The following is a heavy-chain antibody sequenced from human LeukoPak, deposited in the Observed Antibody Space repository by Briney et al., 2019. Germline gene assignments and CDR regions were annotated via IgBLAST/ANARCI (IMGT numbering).Heavy chain of an antibody. D-gene: IGHD3-9*01. Sequence: PSETLSLTCTVSGYSISSGYYWGWIRQPPGKGLEWIGSIYHSGSTYYNPSLKSRVTISVDTSKNQFSLKLSSVTAADTAVYYCARNDILTGSSDYWGQGTLVTVSS. CDR1: GYSISSGYY. V-gene: IGHV4-38-2*02. J-gene: IGHJ4*02. CDR2: IYHSGST. CDR3: ARNDILTGSSDY.